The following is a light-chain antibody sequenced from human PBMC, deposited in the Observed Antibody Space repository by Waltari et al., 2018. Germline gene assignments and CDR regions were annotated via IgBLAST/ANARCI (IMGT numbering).Light chain of an antibody. CDR2: KAT. CDR1: QAISNN. CDR3: QHGYGSPPT. J-gene: IGKJ1*01. V-gene: IGKV1-13*02. Sequence: IQMTQSPSSLSASEGDRVTITCQASQAISNNLAWYQQKPGKAPNLLIYKATTLQSGVPSRFSGSGSGTDFTLTISSLQPEDFATDYGQHGYGSPPTFGQGTKVEMK.